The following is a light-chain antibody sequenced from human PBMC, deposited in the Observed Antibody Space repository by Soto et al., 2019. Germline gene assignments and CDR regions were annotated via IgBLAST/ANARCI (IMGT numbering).Light chain of an antibody. V-gene: IGKV2-30*02. CDR3: MQGSHWPYT. J-gene: IGKJ3*01. CDR2: KVS. CDR1: QSLLHSDGNTY. Sequence: DVVMTQSPLSLPFTLGQPASISCRSSQSLLHSDGNTYLHWFQQRPGQSPRRLIYKVSARDSGVPGRSSGSESGTEFKLNIRRVEAEAVGVYYCMQGSHWPYTFGPGTKVDIK.